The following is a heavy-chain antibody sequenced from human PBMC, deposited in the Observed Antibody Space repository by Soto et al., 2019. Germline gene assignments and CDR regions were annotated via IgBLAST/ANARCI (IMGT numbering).Heavy chain of an antibody. J-gene: IGHJ4*02. CDR3: ASSRYCSGGSCYLPFDY. Sequence: SAKVSGKASGGTLRSDAISWVRQAHGQGLEWMGGIIPIFGTANYAQKFQGRVTITADESTSTAYMELSSLRSEDTAVYYCASSRYCSGGSCYLPFDYWGQGTLVTVSS. CDR2: IIPIFGTA. D-gene: IGHD2-15*01. CDR1: GGTLRSDA. V-gene: IGHV1-69*01.